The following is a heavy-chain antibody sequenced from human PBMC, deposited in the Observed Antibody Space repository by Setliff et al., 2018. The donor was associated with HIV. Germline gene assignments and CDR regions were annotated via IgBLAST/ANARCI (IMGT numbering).Heavy chain of an antibody. CDR3: ARTLIVVVWVGAFDI. V-gene: IGHV4-31*03. CDR2: IYYSGST. J-gene: IGHJ3*02. Sequence: SETLSLTCTVSGGSISSGGYYWNWIRQHPGKGLEWIGYIYYSGSTYYNPSLKSRVTISVDTSKNQFSLKLSSVTAADTAVYYCARTLIVVVWVGAFDIWGQGTMVTVSS. CDR1: GGSISSGGYY. D-gene: IGHD2-21*01.